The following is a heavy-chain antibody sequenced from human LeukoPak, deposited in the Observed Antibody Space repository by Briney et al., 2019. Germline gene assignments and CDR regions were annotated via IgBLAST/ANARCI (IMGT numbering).Heavy chain of an antibody. Sequence: GGSLRLSCAVSGITLSNYGMSWVRQAPGKGLEWVAGISGSGGGTVYADSMKGRFTISRDNPKNTLYLQMNSLRAEDTAVYFCAKRGVVIRVVLVGFHKEAYYFDSWGQGALVTVSS. CDR2: ISGSGGGT. J-gene: IGHJ4*02. D-gene: IGHD3-10*01. CDR1: GITLSNYG. CDR3: AKRGVVIRVVLVGFHKEAYYFDS. V-gene: IGHV3-23*01.